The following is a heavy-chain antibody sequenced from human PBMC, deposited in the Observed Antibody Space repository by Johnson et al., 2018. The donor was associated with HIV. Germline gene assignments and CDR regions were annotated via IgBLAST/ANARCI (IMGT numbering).Heavy chain of an antibody. D-gene: IGHD6-13*01. Sequence: QVQLVESGGSLVKPGGSMRLSCAASGFTFTDYYMTWIRQAPGKGLEWVSHISTSGGGIYYADSVKGRFTISRDNSKNILYLQMNNLRVEDTAVYYCARDGESQQLPLGDAFDIWGQGTMVTVSS. J-gene: IGHJ3*02. CDR3: ARDGESQQLPLGDAFDI. V-gene: IGHV3-11*04. CDR2: ISTSGGGI. CDR1: GFTFTDYY.